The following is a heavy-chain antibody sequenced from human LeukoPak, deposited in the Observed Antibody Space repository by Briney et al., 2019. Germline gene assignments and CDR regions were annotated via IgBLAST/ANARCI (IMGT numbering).Heavy chain of an antibody. CDR2: ISSNGGST. J-gene: IGHJ4*02. CDR3: ARVSVATAFDY. D-gene: IGHD2-15*01. Sequence: PGGSLRLSCAASGFTFSSYAMHWVRQAPGKGLEYVSAISSNGGSTYYANSVKGRFTISRDNSKNTLYLQMGSLRAEDMAVYYCARVSVATAFDYWGQGTLVTVSS. CDR1: GFTFSSYA. V-gene: IGHV3-64*01.